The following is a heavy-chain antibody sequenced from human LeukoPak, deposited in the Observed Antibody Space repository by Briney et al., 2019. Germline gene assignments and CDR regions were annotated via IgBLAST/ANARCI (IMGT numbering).Heavy chain of an antibody. Sequence: ASVRVSCKASVYTFTDFYLHWVRQAPGQGLVWMGWINPYSGDTRYAEKFQGRVTMTRDTSNSTVYMEVNSLKSDDTAVYYCARLPVTGSGDYWGQGTLVVVSS. CDR1: VYTFTDFY. CDR2: INPYSGDT. D-gene: IGHD6-19*01. CDR3: ARLPVTGSGDY. J-gene: IGHJ4*02. V-gene: IGHV1-2*02.